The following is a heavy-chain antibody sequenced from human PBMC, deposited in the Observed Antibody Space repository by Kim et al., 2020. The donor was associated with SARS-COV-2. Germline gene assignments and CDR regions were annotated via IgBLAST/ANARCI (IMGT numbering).Heavy chain of an antibody. D-gene: IGHD1-26*01. CDR3: ATSPAIVGAPDDYYYYYGTDV. CDR1: GYTLTELS. Sequence: ASVKVSCKVSGYTLTELSMHWVRQAPGKGLEWMGGFDPEDGETIYAQKFQGRVTMTEDTSTDTDYMELSSLRSEDTAVYYCATSPAIVGAPDDYYYYYGTDVWGQGTTVTVSS. J-gene: IGHJ6*02. CDR2: FDPEDGET. V-gene: IGHV1-24*01.